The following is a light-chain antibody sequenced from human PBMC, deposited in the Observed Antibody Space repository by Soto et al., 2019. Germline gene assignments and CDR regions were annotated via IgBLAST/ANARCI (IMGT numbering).Light chain of an antibody. V-gene: IGKV3-20*01. Sequence: EIVLTQSPATLSLSPGERATLSCRASQTVSRSYLAWYQQKPGQAPRLLIYGVSTRATDIPDRFSGSGSGTDFTLTISRLGPEDFAVYYCQQYGNQGVTFGPGTNVDIK. J-gene: IGKJ3*01. CDR1: QTVSRSY. CDR3: QQYGNQGVT. CDR2: GVS.